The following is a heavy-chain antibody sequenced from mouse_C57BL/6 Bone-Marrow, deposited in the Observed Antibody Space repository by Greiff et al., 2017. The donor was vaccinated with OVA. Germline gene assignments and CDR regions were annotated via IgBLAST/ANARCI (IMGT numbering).Heavy chain of an antibody. V-gene: IGHV10-1*01. D-gene: IGHD4-1*01. Sequence: VQLQQSGGGLVQPKGSLKLSCAASGFSFNTYAMNWVRQAPGKGLEWVARIRSKSNNYATYYADSVKDRFTISRDDSESMLYLQMNNLKTEDTAMYYCVRGLGQGFDYWGQGTTLTVSS. CDR3: VRGLGQGFDY. CDR2: IRSKSNNYAT. CDR1: GFSFNTYA. J-gene: IGHJ2*01.